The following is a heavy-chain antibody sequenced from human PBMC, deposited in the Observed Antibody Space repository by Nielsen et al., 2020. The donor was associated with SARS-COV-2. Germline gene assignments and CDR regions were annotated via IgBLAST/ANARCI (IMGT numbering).Heavy chain of an antibody. CDR2: ISSSSSYI. Sequence: GESLKISCAASGFTFSSYSMNWVRQAPGKGLEWVSSISSSSSYIYYADSVKGRFTISRDNAKNSLYLQMNSLRAEDTAVYYCARSQSMVRGVIPRYWGQGTLVTVSS. J-gene: IGHJ4*02. V-gene: IGHV3-21*01. CDR3: ARSQSMVRGVIPRY. CDR1: GFTFSSYS. D-gene: IGHD3-10*01.